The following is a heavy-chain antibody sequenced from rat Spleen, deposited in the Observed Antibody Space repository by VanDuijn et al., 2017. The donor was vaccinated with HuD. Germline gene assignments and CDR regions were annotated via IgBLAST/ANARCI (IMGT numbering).Heavy chain of an antibody. J-gene: IGHJ1*01. V-gene: IGHV5-22*01. CDR1: GFNFNDYW. CDR3: ARRGYNNHWYFDF. CDR2: ISYGDSSGHSST. D-gene: IGHD1-10*01. Sequence: EVKLVESGGGLVQPGRSLKLSCAASGFNFNDYWMGWVRQAPTKGLEWVATISYGDSSGHSSTYYRDSVKGRFTISRDNAKTTLYLQMNSLRSEDTATYYCARRGYNNHWYFDFWGPGTMVTVSS.